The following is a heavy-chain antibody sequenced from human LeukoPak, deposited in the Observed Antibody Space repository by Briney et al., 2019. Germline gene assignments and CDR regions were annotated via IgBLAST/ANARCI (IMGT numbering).Heavy chain of an antibody. J-gene: IGHJ4*02. CDR2: ISSSGSTI. Sequence: GGSLRLSCAASGFTFSSYEMNWVRQAPGKGLEWVSYISSSGSTIYYADSVKGRFTISRDNAKNSLYLQMNSLRAGDTAVYYCARLRLELFDYWGQGTLVTVSS. CDR1: GFTFSSYE. V-gene: IGHV3-48*03. D-gene: IGHD3-3*01. CDR3: ARLRLELFDY.